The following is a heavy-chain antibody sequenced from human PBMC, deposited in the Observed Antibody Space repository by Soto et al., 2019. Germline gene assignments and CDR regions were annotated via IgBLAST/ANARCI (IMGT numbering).Heavy chain of an antibody. CDR2: IYSGGST. V-gene: IGHV3-53*01. D-gene: IGHD3-10*01. CDR1: GFTVSSNY. Sequence: GGSLRLSCAASGFTVSSNYMSWVRQAPGKGLEWVSVIYSGGSTYYADSVKGRFTISRDNSKNTLYLQMNSLRAEDTAGYYCAKALPSEWELFQADPYYFDYWGQGTLVTVSS. J-gene: IGHJ4*02. CDR3: AKALPSEWELFQADPYYFDY.